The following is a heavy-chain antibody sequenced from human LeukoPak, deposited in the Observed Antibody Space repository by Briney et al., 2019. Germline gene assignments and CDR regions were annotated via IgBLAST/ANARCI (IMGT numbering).Heavy chain of an antibody. Sequence: GGSLSLSCAASGFTFSSYGMHWVRQAPGKGLEWVAVISYDGSNKYYADSVKGRFTISRDNSKNTLYLQMNSLRAEDTAVHYCAKDRSTYYYDSSGYYPDAFDIWGQGTMVTVSS. D-gene: IGHD3-22*01. V-gene: IGHV3-30*18. CDR1: GFTFSSYG. CDR2: ISYDGSNK. CDR3: AKDRSTYYYDSSGYYPDAFDI. J-gene: IGHJ3*02.